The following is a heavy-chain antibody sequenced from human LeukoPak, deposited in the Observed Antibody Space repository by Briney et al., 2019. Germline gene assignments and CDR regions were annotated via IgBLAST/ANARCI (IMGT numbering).Heavy chain of an antibody. D-gene: IGHD3-16*01. Sequence: GGSLRLSCAASGFSFSTYWMHWVRQVPGKGPEWGSHITPDGSSTNYADSVKGRFTISRDNAKNTLYLQMNSLRAEDTAVYYCSSQISRGGNWGQGTLVTVSS. J-gene: IGHJ4*02. CDR3: SSQISRGGN. V-gene: IGHV3-74*01. CDR1: GFSFSTYW. CDR2: ITPDGSST.